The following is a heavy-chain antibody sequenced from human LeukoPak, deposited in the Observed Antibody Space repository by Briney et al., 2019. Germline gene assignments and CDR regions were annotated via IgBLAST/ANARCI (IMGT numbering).Heavy chain of an antibody. V-gene: IGHV3-21*01. CDR2: ISSSSSYI. CDR3: ARDAVIGWFDP. J-gene: IGHJ5*02. Sequence: PGGSLRLSCAASGFTFSSYSMNWVRQAPGKGLEWVSSISSSSSYIYYADSVKGRITISRDNAKNSLYLQMNSLRAEDTAVYYCARDAVIGWFDPWGQGTLVTVSS. CDR1: GFTFSSYS.